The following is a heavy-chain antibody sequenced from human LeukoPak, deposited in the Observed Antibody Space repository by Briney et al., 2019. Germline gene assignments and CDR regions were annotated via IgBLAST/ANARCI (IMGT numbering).Heavy chain of an antibody. J-gene: IGHJ4*02. CDR1: GYTFTASY. D-gene: IGHD6-13*01. Sequence: GASVKVSCKASGYTFTASYMRWVRQAPGQGLEWMGWIDPNSGGTNYAQNFQGRVTMTRDTSISTAYMELSSLRSDDTAVYYCLFLATAGRGVFWGQGTLVTVSS. V-gene: IGHV1-2*02. CDR3: LFLATAGRGVF. CDR2: IDPNSGGT.